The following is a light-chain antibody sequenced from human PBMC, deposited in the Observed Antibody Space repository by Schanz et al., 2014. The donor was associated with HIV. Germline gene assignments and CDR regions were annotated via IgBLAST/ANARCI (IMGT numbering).Light chain of an antibody. Sequence: QSVLTQPASVSGSPGQSITVSCTGTCSDVGSYIYVSWYQQHPGKAPKLMIYDVSNRPSGVSNRFSGSKSGNTASLTISGLQAEDEADYYCSSYTSSSTLYVFGTGTKLTVL. V-gene: IGLV2-14*03. CDR3: SSYTSSSTLYV. J-gene: IGLJ1*01. CDR2: DVS. CDR1: CSDVGSYIY.